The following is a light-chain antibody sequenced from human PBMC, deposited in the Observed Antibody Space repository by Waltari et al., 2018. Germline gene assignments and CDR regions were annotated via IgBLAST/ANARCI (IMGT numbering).Light chain of an antibody. Sequence: DFVMTQSPDSPAVSLGERATINCRSSQSVLYRSNNKNHLAWYQQKPGQPPKLLIYWASTRESGVPGRFSGSGSGTDFTLTITSLQAEDVAVYYCQQYFSTPYTFGQGTKLEIK. J-gene: IGKJ2*01. CDR3: QQYFSTPYT. V-gene: IGKV4-1*01. CDR1: QSVLYRSNNKNH. CDR2: WAS.